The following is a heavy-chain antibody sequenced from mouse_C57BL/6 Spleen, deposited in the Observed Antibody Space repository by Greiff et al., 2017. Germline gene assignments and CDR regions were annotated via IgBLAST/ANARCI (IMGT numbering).Heavy chain of an antibody. Sequence: QVQLKQSGAELVRPGTSVKVSCKASGYAFTNYLIEWVKQRPGQGLEWIGVINPGSGGTNYNEKFKGKATLTADKSSSTAYMQLSSLTSEDSAVYFCARGAGTDGGYFDYWGQGTTLTVSS. V-gene: IGHV1-54*01. CDR1: GYAFTNYL. D-gene: IGHD4-1*01. CDR3: ARGAGTDGGYFDY. CDR2: INPGSGGT. J-gene: IGHJ2*01.